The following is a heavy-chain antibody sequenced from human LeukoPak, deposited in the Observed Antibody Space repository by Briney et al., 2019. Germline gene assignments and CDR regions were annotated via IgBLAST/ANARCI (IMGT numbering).Heavy chain of an antibody. D-gene: IGHD2-2*01. J-gene: IGHJ4*02. Sequence: GGSLRLSCAASGISVSSNYMSWVRQAPGKGLEWVSAISGSGGSTYYADSVKGRFTISRDNSKNTLYLQMNSLRAEDTAVYYCAKAIVVVPAAIVYWGQGTLVTVSS. V-gene: IGHV3-23*01. CDR3: AKAIVVVPAAIVY. CDR1: GISVSSNY. CDR2: ISGSGGST.